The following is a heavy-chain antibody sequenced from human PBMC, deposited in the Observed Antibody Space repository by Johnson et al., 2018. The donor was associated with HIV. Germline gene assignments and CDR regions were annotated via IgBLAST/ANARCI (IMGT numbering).Heavy chain of an antibody. CDR2: IKSKTDGGTT. D-gene: IGHD3-3*01. CDR1: GFTFSNAW. CDR3: TTAGGRDTIFGVANDAFDI. Sequence: MQLVESGGGLVKPGGSLRLSCAASGFTFSNAWMSWVRQAPGKGLEWVGRIKSKTDGGTTDYAAPVQGRFTISRDDSKNTLYLQMNSRKTEDTAVYYCTTAGGRDTIFGVANDAFDIWGQGTMVTVSS. J-gene: IGHJ3*02. V-gene: IGHV3-15*01.